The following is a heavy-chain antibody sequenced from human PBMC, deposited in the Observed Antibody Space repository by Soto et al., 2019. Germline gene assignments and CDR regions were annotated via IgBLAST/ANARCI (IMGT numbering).Heavy chain of an antibody. CDR2: ISPSGST. CDR1: GGSLNGNY. J-gene: IGHJ4*02. Sequence: QVQLQQWGAGLLKPSETLSLTCAVYGGSLNGNYWTWLRQTPGKGLEWIGEISPSGSTNYNPSLKSRVGISLDTSKDQFSLKMKSVTAADTAVYYSARERDSFLAASYYFDNWGQGTVVTVSS. CDR3: ARERDSFLAASYYFDN. V-gene: IGHV4-34*01. D-gene: IGHD6-19*01.